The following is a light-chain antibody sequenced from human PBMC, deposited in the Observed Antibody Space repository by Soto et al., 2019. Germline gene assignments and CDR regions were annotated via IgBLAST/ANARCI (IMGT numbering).Light chain of an antibody. CDR2: AAS. Sequence: DIQMTQSPSSLSASVGDRVTITCRASQSITCYLNWYQQKPGKAPQLLIYAASSFQSGVPSRFSGGGSGTDFTLTISSLQPEDFATYFGQQSYTTPWTFGQGTKVEGK. V-gene: IGKV1-39*01. CDR1: QSITCY. J-gene: IGKJ1*01. CDR3: QQSYTTPWT.